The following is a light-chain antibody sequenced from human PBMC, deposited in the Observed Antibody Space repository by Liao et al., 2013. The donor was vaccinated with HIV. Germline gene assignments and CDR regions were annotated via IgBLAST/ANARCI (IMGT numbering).Light chain of an antibody. J-gene: IGLJ3*02. V-gene: IGLV3-25*03. CDR1: ALPKQF. CDR3: QSADSSTAV. CDR2: KDS. Sequence: SYELTQPPSVSVSPGQTARITCSGDALPKQFASWYQQKPGQAPVLVIYKDSARPSGIPERFSGSSSGTTVTLTISGVQAEDEADYHCQSADSSTAVFGGGTKLTVL.